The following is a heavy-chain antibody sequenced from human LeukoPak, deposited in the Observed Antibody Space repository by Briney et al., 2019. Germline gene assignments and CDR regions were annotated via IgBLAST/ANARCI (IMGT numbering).Heavy chain of an antibody. D-gene: IGHD6-13*01. J-gene: IGHJ4*02. Sequence: GESLKISCKVEGYSFTRYWIGWVRQTPGKGLEWMGIIHPGDSDTKYSPSFQGQVTMSADKSISTAYLQWSSLKASDTAMYYCARLAGIAAAEEYWGQGTLVTVSS. CDR2: IHPGDSDT. V-gene: IGHV5-51*01. CDR3: ARLAGIAAAEEY. CDR1: GYSFTRYW.